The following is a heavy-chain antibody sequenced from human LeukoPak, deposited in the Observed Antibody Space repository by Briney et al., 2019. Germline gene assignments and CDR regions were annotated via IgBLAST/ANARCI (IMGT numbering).Heavy chain of an antibody. CDR1: DDSITMYY. CDR2: VDHTGST. Sequence: SETLSLTCTVSDDSITMYYWTWIRQPPGKGLEWIGYVDHTGSTKFNPSLNGRVSISRDTSKNLFSLRLRSVTAADTAVYFCARGRVSSSTWYSTYYYYFYMDVWGKGTTVTVSS. CDR3: ARGRVSSSTWYSTYYYYFYMDV. D-gene: IGHD4-11*01. J-gene: IGHJ6*03. V-gene: IGHV4-59*01.